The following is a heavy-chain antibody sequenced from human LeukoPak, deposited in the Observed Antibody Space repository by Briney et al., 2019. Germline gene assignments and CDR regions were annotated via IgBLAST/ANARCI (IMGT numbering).Heavy chain of an antibody. V-gene: IGHV1-18*01. J-gene: IGHJ4*02. Sequence: ASVKVSCKASGYTFTSYGISWVRQAPGQGLEWMGWISAYNGNTNYAQKLQGRVTMTTDTSTSTGYMELRSLRSDDTAVYYCASRGSQWPISDYWGQGTLVTVSS. CDR2: ISAYNGNT. D-gene: IGHD6-19*01. CDR3: ASRGSQWPISDY. CDR1: GYTFTSYG.